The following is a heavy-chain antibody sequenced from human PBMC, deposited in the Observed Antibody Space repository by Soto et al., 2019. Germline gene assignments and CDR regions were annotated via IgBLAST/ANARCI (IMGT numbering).Heavy chain of an antibody. CDR2: ISGSGDST. D-gene: IGHD2-2*01. Sequence: PGGSLRLSCAASGFTFSSHAMSWVRQAPGKGLEWVSTISGSGDSTYFADSVKGRFTISKDNSKNMLYLQMNSLRAEDTAVYYCAKDHNTVPVPVVLFDPWGQGTLVRFSP. CDR1: GFTFSSHA. J-gene: IGHJ5*02. V-gene: IGHV3-23*01. CDR3: AKDHNTVPVPVVLFDP.